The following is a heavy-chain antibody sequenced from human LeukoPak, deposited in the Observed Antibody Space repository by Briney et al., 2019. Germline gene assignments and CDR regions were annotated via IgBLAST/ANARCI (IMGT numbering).Heavy chain of an antibody. Sequence: GGSLRLSCAASGFTFSSYAMHWVRQAPGKGLEWVAVISYDGSNKYYADSVKGRFTISRDNSKNTLYLQMNSLRAEDTAVYYCAREGVDTAMVTADYYYYYGMDVWGQGTTVTVSS. CDR1: GFTFSSYA. CDR3: AREGVDTAMVTADYYYYYGMDV. CDR2: ISYDGSNK. D-gene: IGHD5-18*01. J-gene: IGHJ6*02. V-gene: IGHV3-30-3*01.